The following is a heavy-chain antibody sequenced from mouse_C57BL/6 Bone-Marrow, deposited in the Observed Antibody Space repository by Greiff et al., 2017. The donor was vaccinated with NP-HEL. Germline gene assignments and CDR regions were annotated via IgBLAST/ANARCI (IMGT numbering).Heavy chain of an antibody. V-gene: IGHV2-2*01. Sequence: QVQLQQSGPGLVQPSQSLSITCTVSGFSLTSYGVHWVRQSPGKGLEWLGVIWSGGSTDYNAAFISRLSISKDNSTSQVFFKMNSLQADDTAIYYCARTPLYYGNYYWYFDVWGTGTTVTVSS. CDR3: ARTPLYYGNYYWYFDV. D-gene: IGHD2-1*01. J-gene: IGHJ1*03. CDR2: IWSGGST. CDR1: GFSLTSYG.